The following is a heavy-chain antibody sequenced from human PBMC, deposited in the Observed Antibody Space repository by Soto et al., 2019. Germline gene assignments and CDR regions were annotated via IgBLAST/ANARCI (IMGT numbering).Heavy chain of an antibody. Sequence: SETLSLTCAVYGGSFSGYYWSWIRQPPGKGLEWIGEINHSGSTNYNPSLKSRVTISVDTSKNQFSLKLSSVTAADTAVYYCARGLKRIAVAGKFDYWGQGTRVTVAS. CDR2: INHSGST. J-gene: IGHJ4*02. CDR1: GGSFSGYY. CDR3: ARGLKRIAVAGKFDY. V-gene: IGHV4-34*01. D-gene: IGHD6-19*01.